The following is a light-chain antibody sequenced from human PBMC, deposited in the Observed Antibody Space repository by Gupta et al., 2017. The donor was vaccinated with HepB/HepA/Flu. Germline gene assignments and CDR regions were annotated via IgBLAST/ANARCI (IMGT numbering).Light chain of an antibody. V-gene: IGLV2-8*01. CDR2: EVT. CDR1: SSDIGGYNY. Sequence: QSVLTQPPSASGSPGQSVTISCTGTSSDIGGYNYVSWYQQHPGKAPKLMIYEVTKRPSGVPNRFSGSKSGNTASLTVSGLLAEDEADYYCSSYADSNNWVFGGGTKLTVL. CDR3: SSYADSNNWV. J-gene: IGLJ3*02.